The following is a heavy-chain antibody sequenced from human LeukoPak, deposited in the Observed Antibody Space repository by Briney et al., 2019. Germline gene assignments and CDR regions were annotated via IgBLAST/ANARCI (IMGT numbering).Heavy chain of an antibody. CDR1: GFTFSTYA. Sequence: PGGSLSLSCAASGFTFSTYAMTWVRPAPGKGLEWVSAISGSGGSTYTADSVKGRFTISRNNSKNTLYLQMNSLRAEDTAIYYCAKIPHSSYYYDSSGYLDYWGQGTLVSVSS. J-gene: IGHJ4*02. D-gene: IGHD3-22*01. CDR2: ISGSGGST. V-gene: IGHV3-23*01. CDR3: AKIPHSSYYYDSSGYLDY.